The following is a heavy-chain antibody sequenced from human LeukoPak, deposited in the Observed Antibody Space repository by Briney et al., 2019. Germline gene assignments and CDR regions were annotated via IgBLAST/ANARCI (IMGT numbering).Heavy chain of an antibody. CDR1: GGTFSSYA. Sequence: ASVKVSCKASGGTFSSYAISWVRQAPGQGLEWMGMIIPILGIANYAQKFQGRVTITADKSTSTAYMELSSLRSEDTAVYYCASPKHQIYSSSWYVIDYWGQGTLVTVSS. D-gene: IGHD6-13*01. V-gene: IGHV1-69*04. CDR2: IIPILGIA. J-gene: IGHJ4*02. CDR3: ASPKHQIYSSSWYVIDY.